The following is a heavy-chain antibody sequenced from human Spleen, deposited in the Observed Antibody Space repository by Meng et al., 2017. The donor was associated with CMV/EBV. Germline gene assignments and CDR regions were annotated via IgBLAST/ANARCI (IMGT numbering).Heavy chain of an antibody. D-gene: IGHD6-13*01. V-gene: IGHV3-30*02. CDR1: GFTFSSYG. CDR3: AKGQQNYYFDY. CDR2: IQYDGSNK. Sequence: GESLKISCAASGFTFSSYGIYWVRQAPGKGLEWVALIQYDGSNKYYADSVKGRFTISRDNSKNTLYLQMNSLRAEDTAVYYCAKGQQNYYFDYWGQGTLVTVSS. J-gene: IGHJ4*02.